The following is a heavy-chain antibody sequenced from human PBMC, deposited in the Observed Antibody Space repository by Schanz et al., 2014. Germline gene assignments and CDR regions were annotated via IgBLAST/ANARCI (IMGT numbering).Heavy chain of an antibody. D-gene: IGHD1-26*01. Sequence: QVQLVQSGAEVKKPGSSVKVSCKLSGGTFSSYTISWVRQAPGQGPEWIGWISGYTGDTKYAQKFQHRVNMTTDRTTSTVYMELRSLRFDDTAVYFCARDNGRIPAANSFDYWGQGTRVTVSS. CDR2: ISGYTGDT. J-gene: IGHJ4*02. V-gene: IGHV1-18*01. CDR3: ARDNGRIPAANSFDY. CDR1: GGTFSSYT.